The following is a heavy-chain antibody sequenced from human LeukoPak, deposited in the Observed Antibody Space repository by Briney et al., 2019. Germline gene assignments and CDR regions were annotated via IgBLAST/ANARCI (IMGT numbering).Heavy chain of an antibody. CDR3: GRAPRPVAWNWFDP. CDR2: IRSKSYGGTA. CDR1: GFTFGDYA. Sequence: RPAGSLRLSCRTSGFTFGDYALSWFRQAPGKGLEWVGFIRSKSYGGTAEYAASVKDRFTISRDDSTRIAYLQMKSLKTEDTGVYYCGRAPRPVAWNWFDPWGQGTLVTVSS. D-gene: IGHD2-15*01. V-gene: IGHV3-49*03. J-gene: IGHJ5*02.